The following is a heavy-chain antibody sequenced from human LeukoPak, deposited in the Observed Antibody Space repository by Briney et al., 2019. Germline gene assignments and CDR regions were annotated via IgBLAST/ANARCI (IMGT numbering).Heavy chain of an antibody. CDR1: GYTFTSYG. D-gene: IGHD2-2*01. V-gene: IGHV1-18*01. J-gene: IGHJ4*02. CDR3: ARDSRRVVGASSTLDY. CDR2: ISGYNGNT. Sequence: ASVKVSCKASGYTFTSYGISWVRQAPGQGLEWMGWISGYNGNTNYAQKFQGRVSMTTDTSTRTAYMELRSLRSDDTAVYYCARDSRRVVGASSTLDYWGQGTLVTVSS.